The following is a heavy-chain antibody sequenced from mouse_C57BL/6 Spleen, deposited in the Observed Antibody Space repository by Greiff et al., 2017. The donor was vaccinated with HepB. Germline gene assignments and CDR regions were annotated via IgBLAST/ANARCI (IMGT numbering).Heavy chain of an antibody. J-gene: IGHJ3*01. D-gene: IGHD1-1*01. Sequence: VQLQQSGTELVKPGASVKLSCKASGYTFTSYWMHWVKQRPGQGLEWIGNINPSNGGANYNEKFKSKATLTVDKSSSTAYMQLSSLTSEDSAVYYCARSVTTVVARAYWGQGTLVTVSA. CDR2: INPSNGGA. CDR1: GYTFTSYW. V-gene: IGHV1-53*01. CDR3: ARSVTTVVARAY.